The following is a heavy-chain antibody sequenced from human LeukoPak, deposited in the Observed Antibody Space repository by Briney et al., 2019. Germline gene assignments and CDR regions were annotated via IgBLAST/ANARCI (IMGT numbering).Heavy chain of an antibody. V-gene: IGHV3-23*01. J-gene: IGHJ4*02. CDR2: ISGSGGTT. Sequence: GGSLRLSCAASGFTFSSYAMSWVRQAPGKGLEWVSAISGSGGTTYYADSVEGRFTVSRDNSKNTLYLQMNSLRAEDTAVYYCATYYDFWSGYMYYFDYWGQGTLVTVSS. D-gene: IGHD3-3*01. CDR1: GFTFSSYA. CDR3: ATYYDFWSGYMYYFDY.